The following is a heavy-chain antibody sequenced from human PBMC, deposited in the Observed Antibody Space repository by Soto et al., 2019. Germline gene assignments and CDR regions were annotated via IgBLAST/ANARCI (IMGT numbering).Heavy chain of an antibody. CDR1: GGSISSGGYS. D-gene: IGHD4-17*01. CDR2: IYHSGST. Sequence: QLQLRESGSGLVKPSQTLSLTCAVSGGSISSGGYSWSWIRQPPGKGLEWIGYIYHSGSTYYNPSLKSRVTISVDRSKNQFSLKLSSVTAADTAVYYCARGSEDAYGDYVSIRYFDLWGRGTLVTVSS. CDR3: ARGSEDAYGDYVSIRYFDL. J-gene: IGHJ2*01. V-gene: IGHV4-30-2*01.